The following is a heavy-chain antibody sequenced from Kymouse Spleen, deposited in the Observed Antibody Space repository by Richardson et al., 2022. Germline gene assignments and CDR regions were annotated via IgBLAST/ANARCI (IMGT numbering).Heavy chain of an antibody. CDR3: ARPITGTYAFDI. CDR1: GGSISSSSYY. Sequence: QLQLQESGPGLVKPSETLSLTCTVSGGSISSSSYYWGWIRQPPGKGLEWIGSIYYSGSTYYNPSLKSRVTISVDTSKNQFSLKLSSVTAADTAVYYCARPITGTYAFDIWGQGTMVTVSS. CDR2: IYYSGST. V-gene: IGHV4-39*01. D-gene: IGHD1-7*01. J-gene: IGHJ3*02.